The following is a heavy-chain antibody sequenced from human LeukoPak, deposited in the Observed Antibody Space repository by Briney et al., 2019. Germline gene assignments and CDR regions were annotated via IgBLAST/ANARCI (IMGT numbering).Heavy chain of an antibody. CDR1: GGSFSGYY. D-gene: IGHD2-15*01. CDR3: ARGRHEGHCSGGSCYPY. CDR2: INHSGST. V-gene: IGHV4-34*01. Sequence: NTSETLSLTCAVYGGSFSGYYWSWIRQPPGKGLEWIGEINHSGSTNYNPSLKSRVTISVDTSKNQFSLKLSSVTAADTAVYYCARGRHEGHCSGGSCYPYWGQGTLSPSPQ. J-gene: IGHJ4*02.